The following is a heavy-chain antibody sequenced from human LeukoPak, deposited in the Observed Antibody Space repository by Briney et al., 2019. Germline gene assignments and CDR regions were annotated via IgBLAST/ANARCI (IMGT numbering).Heavy chain of an antibody. Sequence: GESLKISCKGVGYSFTSYWFGWVRQMPGKGLEWMGSIYPGDSDTRYSPSFQGQVTISADKSISTAYLQWSSLKASDTAVYYCARRGEGSGWYSIDYWGQGTLVTVSS. D-gene: IGHD6-19*01. CDR3: ARRGEGSGWYSIDY. V-gene: IGHV5-51*01. CDR1: GYSFTSYW. CDR2: IYPGDSDT. J-gene: IGHJ4*02.